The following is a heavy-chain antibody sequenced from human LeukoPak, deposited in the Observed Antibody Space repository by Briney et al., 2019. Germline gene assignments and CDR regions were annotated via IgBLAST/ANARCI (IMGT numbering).Heavy chain of an antibody. CDR1: GGSISSYD. Sequence: SETLSLTCSVSGGSISSYDWSWIRQPPGKGLEWIGSIYYSGSTNYNPSLKSRVTISVDTSKTQFFLKLSSGTAADTAVYYCAREDGYKTLDYWGQGTLVTVSS. D-gene: IGHD5-24*01. CDR2: IYYSGST. J-gene: IGHJ4*02. V-gene: IGHV4-59*01. CDR3: AREDGYKTLDY.